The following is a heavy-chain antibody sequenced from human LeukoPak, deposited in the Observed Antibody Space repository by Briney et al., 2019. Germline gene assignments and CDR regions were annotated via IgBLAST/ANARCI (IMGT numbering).Heavy chain of an antibody. CDR2: IIPIFGTA. CDR1: GGTFSSYA. J-gene: IGHJ4*02. Sequence: ASVKASCKASGGTFSSYAISWVRQAPGQGLEWMGGIIPIFGTANYAQKFQGRVTITADESTSTAYMELSSLRSEDTAVYYCARELLGHNSNSDYWGQGTLVTVSS. D-gene: IGHD4-11*01. CDR3: ARELLGHNSNSDY. V-gene: IGHV1-69*13.